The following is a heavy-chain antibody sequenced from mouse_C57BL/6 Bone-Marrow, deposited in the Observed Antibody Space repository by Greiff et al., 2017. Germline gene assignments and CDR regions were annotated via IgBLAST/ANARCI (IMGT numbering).Heavy chain of an antibody. Sequence: VQLQQSGPELVKPGDSVKLSCKASGYSFTGYFMNWVMQSHGKSLVWNGRINPYNGDTFYNQTFKGKATLTVDKSSSTAHMVLRSLTSEDSAVXYCAENYDYDVYFDVWGTGNTVTVSS. V-gene: IGHV1-20*01. D-gene: IGHD2-4*01. CDR2: INPYNGDT. J-gene: IGHJ1*03. CDR1: GYSFTGYF. CDR3: AENYDYDVYFDV.